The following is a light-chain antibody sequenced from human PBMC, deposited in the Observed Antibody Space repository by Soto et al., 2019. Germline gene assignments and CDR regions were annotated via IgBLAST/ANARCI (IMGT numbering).Light chain of an antibody. CDR2: GAS. V-gene: IGKV3-20*01. CDR1: QSVSSSR. CDR3: QQYGSSLLT. Sequence: EIVLTQSPGTLSLSPGERATLSCRASQSVSSSRLAWYRQKPGQAPRLLIYGASSRATSIPDRFSGSGSGIDVTLTISKRGPGDFAVYYCQQYGSSLLTFGQGIKVEIK. J-gene: IGKJ1*01.